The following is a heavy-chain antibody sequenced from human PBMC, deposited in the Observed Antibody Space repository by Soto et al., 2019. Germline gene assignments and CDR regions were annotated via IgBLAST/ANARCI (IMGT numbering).Heavy chain of an antibody. V-gene: IGHV3-30*18. Sequence: QVQLVESGGGVVQPGWSLRLFCAASGFTFSNYGMHWVRQAPGKGLEWVAVISHDGSDKYYAESMEGRFTMSRDNSKNTVYLQMNSLRVDDTAVYYCAKAKWDCTSTSCYYFEHWGQGTLVTVSA. CDR2: ISHDGSDK. CDR3: AKAKWDCTSTSCYYFEH. J-gene: IGHJ4*02. D-gene: IGHD2-2*01. CDR1: GFTFSNYG.